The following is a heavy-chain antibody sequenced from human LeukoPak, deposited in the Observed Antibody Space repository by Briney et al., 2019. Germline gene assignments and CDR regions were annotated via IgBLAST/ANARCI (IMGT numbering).Heavy chain of an antibody. D-gene: IGHD6-19*01. CDR3: ARDGSGWFFDY. V-gene: IGHV3-23*01. J-gene: IGHJ4*02. CDR1: GFTFSNFS. CDR2: ISGSGGST. Sequence: GGSLRLSCAASGFTFSNFSMNGFRKPPGKVLNGVSAISGSGGSTYYADSVKGRFTISRDNSKNTLYLQMNSLRAEDTAVYYCARDGSGWFFDYWGQGTQVTVSS.